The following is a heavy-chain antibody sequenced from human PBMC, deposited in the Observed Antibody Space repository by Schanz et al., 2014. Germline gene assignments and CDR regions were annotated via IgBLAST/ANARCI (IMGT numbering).Heavy chain of an antibody. CDR1: GYTLSAYS. Sequence: QVQLVQSGAEVKKPGASVKVSCKASGYTLSAYSLHWVRQAPGQGLEWMGMINPSGGSTTYAQKFQGRVTFTADKATSTVYMELSSLRSEDTAVYYCARGPSQGYSYGHNIGAYYYGMDFWGQGTTXTVSS. CDR3: ARGPSQGYSYGHNIGAYYYGMDF. J-gene: IGHJ6*02. D-gene: IGHD5-18*01. CDR2: INPSGGST. V-gene: IGHV1-46*01.